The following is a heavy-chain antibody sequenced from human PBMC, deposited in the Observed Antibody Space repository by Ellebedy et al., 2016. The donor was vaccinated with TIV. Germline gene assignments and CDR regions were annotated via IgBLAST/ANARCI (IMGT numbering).Heavy chain of an antibody. Sequence: ASVKVSCXASGYTFTSYAMHWVRQAPGQRLEWMGWINAGNGNTKYSQKFQGRVTITRDTSASTAYMELSSLRSEDTAVYYCARDWNSGYDSGNYYYYGMDVWGQGTTVTVSS. CDR2: INAGNGNT. CDR1: GYTFTSYA. CDR3: ARDWNSGYDSGNYYYYGMDV. D-gene: IGHD5-12*01. V-gene: IGHV1-3*01. J-gene: IGHJ6*02.